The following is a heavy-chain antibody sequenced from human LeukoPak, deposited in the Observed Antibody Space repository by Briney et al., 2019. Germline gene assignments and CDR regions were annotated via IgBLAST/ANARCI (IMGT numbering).Heavy chain of an antibody. CDR2: INPSGGST. V-gene: IGHV1-46*01. J-gene: IGHJ4*02. CDR1: GYTFTSYY. D-gene: IGHD6-13*01. CDR3: ARSPIAAAPLGIES. Sequence: ASVTVSCKASGYTFTSYYMHWVRQAPGQGLEWMGIINPSGGSTSYAQKFQGRVTMTRNTSISTAYMELSSLRSEDTAVYYCARSPIAAAPLGIESWGQGTLVTVSS.